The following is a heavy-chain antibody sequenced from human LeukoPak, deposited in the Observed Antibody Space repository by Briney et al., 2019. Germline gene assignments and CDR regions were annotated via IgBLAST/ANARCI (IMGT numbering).Heavy chain of an antibody. D-gene: IGHD6-6*01. Sequence: ASVKVSCKASGYTFTGYYMHWVRQAPGQGLEWMGWINPNSGGTNYAQKFQGRVTMTRDTSISTAYMELSRLRSDDTAVYYCASLKYSSSDFSVATIMMGESGWFDPWGQGTLVTVSS. CDR2: INPNSGGT. CDR1: GYTFTGYY. V-gene: IGHV1-2*02. CDR3: ASLKYSSSDFSVATIMMGESGWFDP. J-gene: IGHJ5*02.